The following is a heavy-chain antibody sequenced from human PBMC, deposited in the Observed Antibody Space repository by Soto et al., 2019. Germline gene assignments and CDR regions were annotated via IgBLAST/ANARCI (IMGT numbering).Heavy chain of an antibody. Sequence: GSLRLSCAPSGFTVSSHYMSWVRQAPGKGLEWVSVINSGGSTYCADSVKGRFTITRDHSRNTLYLQMNSLRVEDTAVYYCAREVFCSSSSCQVRYGMDVWGQGTTVTVSS. V-gene: IGHV3-53*01. J-gene: IGHJ6*02. CDR3: AREVFCSSSSCQVRYGMDV. CDR2: INSGGST. CDR1: GFTVSSHY. D-gene: IGHD2-2*01.